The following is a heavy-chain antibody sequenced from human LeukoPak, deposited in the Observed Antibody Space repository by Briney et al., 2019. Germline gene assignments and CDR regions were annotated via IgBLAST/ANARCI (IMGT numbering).Heavy chain of an antibody. Sequence: SETLSLTCTVSGGSISSYYWSWIRQPPGKGLEWIGYIYYSGSTNYNPSLKSRVTISVDTSKNQFSLKLSSVTAADTAVHYCARGGYCSGGSCLPLKYWGQGTLATVSS. D-gene: IGHD2-15*01. CDR2: IYYSGST. V-gene: IGHV4-59*01. CDR3: ARGGYCSGGSCLPLKY. J-gene: IGHJ4*02. CDR1: GGSISSYY.